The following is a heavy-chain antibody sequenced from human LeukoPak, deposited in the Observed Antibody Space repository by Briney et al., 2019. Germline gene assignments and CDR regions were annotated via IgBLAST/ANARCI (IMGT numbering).Heavy chain of an antibody. D-gene: IGHD1-26*01. Sequence: SETLSLTCTVSGGSISSSSYYWGWIRQPPGKGLEWIGSIYYSGSTYYNPSLKSRVTISVDTSKNQFSLKLSSVTAADTAVYYCAGHAGPYSGSYPGAFDIWGQGTMVTVSS. V-gene: IGHV4-39*01. CDR1: GGSISSSSYY. CDR2: IYYSGST. J-gene: IGHJ3*02. CDR3: AGHAGPYSGSYPGAFDI.